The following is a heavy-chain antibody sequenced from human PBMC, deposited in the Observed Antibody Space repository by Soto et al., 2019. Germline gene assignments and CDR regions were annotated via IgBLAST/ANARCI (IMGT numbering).Heavy chain of an antibody. J-gene: IGHJ5*02. D-gene: IGHD6-6*01. CDR1: GGSIISASYS. CDR2: IYSSGST. V-gene: IGHV4-31*11. Sequence: QVQLQESGPRLVKPAQTLSLSCAVSGGSIISASYSWNWIRQSPGRGLAWIGHIYSSGSTYYNRSLKSRVSISVDTSNNQSSLKLTSVNAADTAVYFCAREDAARIERWFDAWGQGILVTVSS. CDR3: AREDAARIERWFDA.